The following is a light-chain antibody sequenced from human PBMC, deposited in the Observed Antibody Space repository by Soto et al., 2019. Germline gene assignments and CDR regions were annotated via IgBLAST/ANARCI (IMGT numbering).Light chain of an antibody. CDR1: QSIRSY. J-gene: IGKJ3*01. CDR2: GAS. CDR3: QQSYISPRT. Sequence: DIPMTQSPASLSASVGDRVTITCRASQSIRSYLNWYRQKPGKAPELLIYGASSLQSGVPSRFSGGGSGTDFTLTISSLQPEDFATYYCQQSYISPRTFGPGTKVDIK. V-gene: IGKV1-39*01.